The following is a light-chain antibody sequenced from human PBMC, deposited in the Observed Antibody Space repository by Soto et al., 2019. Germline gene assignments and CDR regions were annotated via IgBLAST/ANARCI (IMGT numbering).Light chain of an antibody. CDR2: DTS. V-gene: IGKV3-20*01. CDR3: QQYGISSGT. Sequence: EIVLTQSPATVSLSPGERATLSCRASQSVGSFLAWYQQKPGQAPRLLIYDTSIRATGIPDRFSGSGSGTDFTLTISRLEPEDFAVYYCQQYGISSGTFGQGAKVDIK. J-gene: IGKJ1*01. CDR1: QSVGSF.